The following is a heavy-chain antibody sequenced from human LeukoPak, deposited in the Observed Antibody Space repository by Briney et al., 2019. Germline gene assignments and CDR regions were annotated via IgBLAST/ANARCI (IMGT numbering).Heavy chain of an antibody. D-gene: IGHD6-6*01. CDR1: GYTFTNYG. CDR2: INTNTGNP. J-gene: IGHJ4*02. Sequence: ASVKVSCKASGYTFTNYGINWVRQAPGQGLEWMGWINTNTGNPTYAQGFTGRFVFSLDTSVSAAYLQISSLKAEDTAVYYCARKSSSSYGAFDYWGQGTLVTVSS. V-gene: IGHV7-4-1*02. CDR3: ARKSSSSYGAFDY.